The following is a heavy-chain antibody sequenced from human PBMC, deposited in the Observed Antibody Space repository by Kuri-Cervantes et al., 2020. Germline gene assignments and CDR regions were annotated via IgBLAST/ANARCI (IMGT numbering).Heavy chain of an antibody. Sequence: GSLRLSCTVSGGSISSYYWSWIRQPAGKGLEWIGYIYYSGSTNYNPSLKSRVTISVDTSKNQFSLKLSSVTAADTAVYYCARDQGSSTLWYYYGMDVWGQGTTVTVSS. D-gene: IGHD6-6*01. V-gene: IGHV4-59*01. CDR2: IYYSGST. J-gene: IGHJ6*02. CDR3: ARDQGSSTLWYYYGMDV. CDR1: GGSISSYY.